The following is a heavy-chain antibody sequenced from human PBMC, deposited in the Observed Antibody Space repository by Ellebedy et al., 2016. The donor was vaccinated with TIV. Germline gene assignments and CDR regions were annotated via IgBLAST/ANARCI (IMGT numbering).Heavy chain of an antibody. D-gene: IGHD5-24*01. V-gene: IGHV1-69*04. Sequence: ASVKVSCKASGYTFTSYGISWVRQAPGQGLEWMGRIIPVLGIANNAQKFQGRVTITADKSTSTAYMELSSLRSEDTAMYYCAREVMATGELGFDYWGQGTLVTVSS. CDR2: IIPVLGIA. J-gene: IGHJ4*02. CDR1: GYTFTSYG. CDR3: AREVMATGELGFDY.